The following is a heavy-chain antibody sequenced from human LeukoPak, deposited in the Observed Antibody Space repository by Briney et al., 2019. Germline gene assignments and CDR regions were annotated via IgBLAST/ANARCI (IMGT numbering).Heavy chain of an antibody. J-gene: IGHJ4*02. Sequence: SETLSLTCAVYGGSFSGYYWSWIRQPPGKGLEWIGEINHSGSTNYNPSLKSRVTISVDTSKNQFSLKLSSVTAADTAVYYCARHRSGSYYKSFYFDYWGQGTLVTVSS. CDR2: INHSGST. V-gene: IGHV4-34*01. D-gene: IGHD1-26*01. CDR1: GGSFSGYY. CDR3: ARHRSGSYYKSFYFDY.